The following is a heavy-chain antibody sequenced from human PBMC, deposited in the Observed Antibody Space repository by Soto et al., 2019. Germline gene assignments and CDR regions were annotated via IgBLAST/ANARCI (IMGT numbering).Heavy chain of an antibody. CDR1: GFPFSSYA. CDR2: ISDSGSTI. Sequence: GGSLRLSCAASGFPFSSYAMNWVRQTPDKGLEWLSYISDSGSTIHYADSVKGRFTISRDDSKNTLYLQMNSLKTEDTAVYYCTTLMVYAIGAGDYWGQGTLVTVSS. D-gene: IGHD2-8*01. J-gene: IGHJ4*02. V-gene: IGHV3-48*01. CDR3: TTLMVYAIGAGDY.